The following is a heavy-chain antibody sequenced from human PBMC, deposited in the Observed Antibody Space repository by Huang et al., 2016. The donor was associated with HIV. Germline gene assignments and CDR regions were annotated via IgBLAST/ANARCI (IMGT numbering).Heavy chain of an antibody. CDR1: GYTFTGSY. CDR2: INPNSGGT. J-gene: IGHJ4*02. D-gene: IGHD2-15*01. V-gene: IGHV1-2*02. Sequence: QVQLVQSGAEVKKPGASVKVSCKASGYTFTGSYMHWVRQAPGQGLEWMGWINPNSGGTNYAQKLQGRVTMTRDTSISTGYMELSRLRADDTAVYYCARDGGWRPECSGGSCYSGKDYWGQGTLVTVSS. CDR3: ARDGGWRPECSGGSCYSGKDY.